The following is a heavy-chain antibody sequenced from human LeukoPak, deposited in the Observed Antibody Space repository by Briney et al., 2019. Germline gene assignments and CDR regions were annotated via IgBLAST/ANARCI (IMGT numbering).Heavy chain of an antibody. CDR3: ARDPGYYSSSWYGDY. CDR1: GFTFGSYG. Sequence: GGSLRLSCAASGFTFGSYGMHWVRQAPGKGLEWVAVIWYDGSNKYYADSVKGRFTISRDNSKNTLYLQMNSLRAEDTAVYYCARDPGYYSSSWYGDYWGQGTLVTVSS. CDR2: IWYDGSNK. D-gene: IGHD6-13*01. V-gene: IGHV3-33*01. J-gene: IGHJ4*02.